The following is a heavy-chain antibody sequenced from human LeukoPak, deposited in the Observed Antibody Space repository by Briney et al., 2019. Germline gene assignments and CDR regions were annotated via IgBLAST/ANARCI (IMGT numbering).Heavy chain of an antibody. J-gene: IGHJ3*02. CDR2: IYTSGST. Sequence: SETLSLTCTVSGGSISSSSYYWSWIRQPPGKGLEWIGYIYTSGSTNYNPSLKSRVTISVDTSKNQFSLKLSSVTAADTAVYYCARHSGNNWNYARAFDIWGQGTMVTVSS. V-gene: IGHV4-61*05. CDR3: ARHSGNNWNYARAFDI. D-gene: IGHD1-7*01. CDR1: GGSISSSSYY.